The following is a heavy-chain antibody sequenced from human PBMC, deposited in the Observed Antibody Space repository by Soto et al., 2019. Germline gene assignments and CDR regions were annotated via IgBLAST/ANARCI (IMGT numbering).Heavy chain of an antibody. Sequence: SETLSLTCTVSGGSMISYYWSWIRQPPGKGLEWIGFNYYSGSTNYNPSLKSRVTISLDTSKNQFSLKLSSVTAADTAVYYCARGSSIAGLYYGMDVWGQGTTVTVSS. D-gene: IGHD6-6*01. V-gene: IGHV4-59*12. CDR2: NYYSGST. CDR3: ARGSSIAGLYYGMDV. CDR1: GGSMISYY. J-gene: IGHJ6*02.